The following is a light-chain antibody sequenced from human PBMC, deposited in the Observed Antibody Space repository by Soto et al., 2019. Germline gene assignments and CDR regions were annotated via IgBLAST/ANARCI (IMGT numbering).Light chain of an antibody. J-gene: IGLJ1*01. CDR3: CSYAGSNTPYV. Sequence: QSVLTQPASVSGSPGQSITISCTGTSSDVGRYNLVSWYQHHPGKAPKLMIYEGNKRPSEVSNRFSGSKSGNTASLTISGLQAKDEADYYCCSYAGSNTPYVFGTGTKVTVL. V-gene: IGLV2-23*01. CDR1: SSDVGRYNL. CDR2: EGN.